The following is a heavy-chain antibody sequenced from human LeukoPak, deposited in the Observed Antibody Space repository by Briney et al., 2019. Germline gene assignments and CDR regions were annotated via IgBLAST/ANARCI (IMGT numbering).Heavy chain of an antibody. CDR2: ISAYNGNT. CDR1: GYTFTNYG. V-gene: IGHV1-18*01. D-gene: IGHD3-9*01. J-gene: IGHJ6*02. CDR3: ARDGDPYYNILTGYEDYYYGMDV. Sequence: GASVKVSCKASGYTFTNYGVSWVRQAPGQGLEWMGWISAYNGNTNYAQSLQGRVTMTTDTSTSTAYMEVRTLRSDDTAVYYCARDGDPYYNILTGYEDYYYGMDVWGQGTTVTVSS.